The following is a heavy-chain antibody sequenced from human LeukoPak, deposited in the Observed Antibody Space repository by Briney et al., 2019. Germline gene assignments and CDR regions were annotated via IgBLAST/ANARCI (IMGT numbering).Heavy chain of an antibody. J-gene: IGHJ6*02. D-gene: IGHD3-10*01. CDR1: GFTFSDYY. CDR2: ISSSGSTI. CDR3: ARDLNYGSGSYKVPYYYYYYGMDV. Sequence: GGSLRLSCAASGFTFSDYYMSWIRQAPGKGLEWVSYISSSGSTIYYADSVKGRFTISRDNAKNSLYLQMNSLRAEDTAVYYCARDLNYGSGSYKVPYYYYYYGMDVWGQGTTVTVSS. V-gene: IGHV3-11*01.